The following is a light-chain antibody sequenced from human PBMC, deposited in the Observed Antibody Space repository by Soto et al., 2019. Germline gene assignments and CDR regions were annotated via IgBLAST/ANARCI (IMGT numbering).Light chain of an antibody. CDR3: CSYAGEYTFV. Sequence: QSALIQPRSVSGSPGQSVTISCTGTSSDVGVYKYVSWYRQHPGKAPKLMIYDVITRPSGVPDRFSGSKSGNTASLTISGLQAEDEADYYCCSYAGEYTFVFGSGTKVTVL. CDR2: DVI. J-gene: IGLJ1*01. V-gene: IGLV2-11*01. CDR1: SSDVGVYKY.